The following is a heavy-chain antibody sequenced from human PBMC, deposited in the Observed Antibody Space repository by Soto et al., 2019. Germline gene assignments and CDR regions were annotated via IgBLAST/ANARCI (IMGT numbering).Heavy chain of an antibody. CDR2: ISGGGGGT. CDR3: AKDVHYDSSGGLDY. J-gene: IGHJ4*02. Sequence: EVRLLESGGGLEQPGGSLRLSCTTSGFTFDNFAMSWVRQAPGRGLEWVSAISGGGGGTYHADSVKGRFIISRDNSKNTVYLQVNGLRPDDTAVYYCAKDVHYDSSGGLDYWGQGTLVTVSS. CDR1: GFTFDNFA. V-gene: IGHV3-23*01. D-gene: IGHD3-22*01.